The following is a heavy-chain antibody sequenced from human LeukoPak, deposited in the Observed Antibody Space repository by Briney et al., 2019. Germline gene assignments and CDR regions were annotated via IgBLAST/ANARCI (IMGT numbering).Heavy chain of an antibody. CDR2: IYPGDSDT. CDR1: GYSFNSYW. D-gene: IGHD6-19*01. V-gene: IGHV5-51*01. J-gene: IGHJ4*02. CDR3: ARHDIAVTDTIDY. Sequence: GESLKISCKAFGYSFNSYWIGWVRQMPGKGLEWMGIIYPGDSDTRYSPSFQGQVTISADKSISTAYLQWSSLKASDSALYYCARHDIAVTDTIDYWGQGTLVTVSS.